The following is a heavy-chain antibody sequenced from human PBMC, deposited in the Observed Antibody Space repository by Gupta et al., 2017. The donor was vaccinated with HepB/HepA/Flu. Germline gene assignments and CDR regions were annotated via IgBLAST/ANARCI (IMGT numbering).Heavy chain of an antibody. CDR3: ARGSRRLEY. CDR2: ISTSSSTI. V-gene: IGHV3-48*02. D-gene: IGHD3-10*01. J-gene: IGHJ4*02. Sequence: EVQLVESGGGLVQWGGSLRLCCAASGFPFSSYSMNWVRQAPGKGLEWLSYISASISTSSSTISYADSVKGRITISRDNAKDLVYLQMHSLRDEDTAVYYCARGSRRLEYWGQGTLVTVSS. CDR1: GFPFSSYS.